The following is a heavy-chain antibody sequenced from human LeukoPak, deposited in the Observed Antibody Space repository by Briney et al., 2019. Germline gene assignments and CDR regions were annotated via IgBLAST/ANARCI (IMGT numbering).Heavy chain of an antibody. D-gene: IGHD3-22*01. J-gene: IGHJ4*02. Sequence: GSLRLSCAASGFTFSTYWMSWVRQPPGKGLEWIGEINHSGSTNYNPSLKSRVTISVDTSKNQFSLKLSSVTAADTAVYYCARASIYYDSSGYHYYFDYWGQGTLVTVSS. CDR3: ARASIYYDSSGYHYYFDY. V-gene: IGHV4-34*01. CDR1: GFTFSTYW. CDR2: INHSGST.